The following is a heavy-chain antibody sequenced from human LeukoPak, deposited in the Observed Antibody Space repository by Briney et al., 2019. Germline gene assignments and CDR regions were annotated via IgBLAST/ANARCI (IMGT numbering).Heavy chain of an antibody. CDR1: GFTFGDYT. D-gene: IGHD6-19*01. CDR3: TRGGWGGWTDY. J-gene: IGHJ4*02. CDR2: IRSKAEGGST. Sequence: GGSLRLSCLASGFTFGDYTVSWFRQAPEKGLEWVAFIRSKAEGGSTEYAASVKGRFTISRDDSKSFAYLQMNSLKTEDTAVYYCTRGGWGGWTDYWGQGTLVTVSS. V-gene: IGHV3-49*03.